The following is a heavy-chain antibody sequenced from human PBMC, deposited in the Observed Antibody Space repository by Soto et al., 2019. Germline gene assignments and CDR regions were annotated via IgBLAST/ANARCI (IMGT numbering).Heavy chain of an antibody. CDR2: IYYSGST. Sequence: PSETLSLTCTVSGGSISSGGYYWSWIRQHPGKGLEWIGYIYYSGSTYYNQSLKSRVTISVNTSKNQFSLKLSSVTAADTAVYYCARDGRGDYGYYYYMDVWGKGTTVTVSS. CDR1: GGSISSGGYY. J-gene: IGHJ6*03. CDR3: ARDGRGDYGYYYYMDV. D-gene: IGHD4-17*01. V-gene: IGHV4-31*03.